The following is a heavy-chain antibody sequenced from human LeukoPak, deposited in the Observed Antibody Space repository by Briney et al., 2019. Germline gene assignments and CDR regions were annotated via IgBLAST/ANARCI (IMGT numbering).Heavy chain of an antibody. V-gene: IGHV3-21*01. Sequence: GGSLRLSCAASGFTFSSYSMHWVRQAPGKGLEWVSSISSSSSYIYYGDSVKGRFTMSRDNAKNSLYLQMNSLRAADTAVYYCARGDITAPNYWGQGTLVTVSS. CDR3: ARGDITAPNY. CDR2: ISSSSSYI. J-gene: IGHJ4*02. D-gene: IGHD6-13*01. CDR1: GFTFSSYS.